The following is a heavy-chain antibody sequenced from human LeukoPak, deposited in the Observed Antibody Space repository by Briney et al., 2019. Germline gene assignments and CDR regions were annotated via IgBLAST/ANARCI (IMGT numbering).Heavy chain of an antibody. D-gene: IGHD6-13*01. Sequence: ASVKVSCKASGYTFTGYYIHWVRQAPGQGHEWMGWINPNSGGTNYAQKFQGRVTMTRDTSISTAYMELSRLRSDDTAVYYCARVATDSSSWGYYYYYMDVWGKGTTVTVSS. CDR2: INPNSGGT. J-gene: IGHJ6*03. CDR1: GYTFTGYY. V-gene: IGHV1-2*02. CDR3: ARVATDSSSWGYYYYYMDV.